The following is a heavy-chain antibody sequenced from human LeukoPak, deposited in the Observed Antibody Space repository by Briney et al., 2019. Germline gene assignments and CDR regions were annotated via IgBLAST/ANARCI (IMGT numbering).Heavy chain of an antibody. CDR1: GFTFSSYS. V-gene: IGHV3-21*01. CDR3: ARAVTAILDYFDY. D-gene: IGHD2-21*02. Sequence: GGSLRLSCAASGFTFSSYSMNWARQAPGKGLEWVSSISSSTSYKYYADSVKGRFTISRDNAKNSLYLQMNSLRAEDTAVYYCARAVTAILDYFDYWGQGTLVTVSS. J-gene: IGHJ4*02. CDR2: ISSSTSYK.